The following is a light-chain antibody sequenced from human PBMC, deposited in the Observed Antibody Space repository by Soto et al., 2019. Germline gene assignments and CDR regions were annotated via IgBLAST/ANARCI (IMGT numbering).Light chain of an antibody. CDR2: WAS. CDR3: QQYHSDPIT. V-gene: IGKV4-1*01. CDR1: QSFLSISNNKNY. J-gene: IGKJ5*01. Sequence: DFVMTHAPDSLAVYLGERATINCKSSQSFLSISNNKNYLAWFQQKPGQPPKLLIYWASARKPGVPDRFIGSGSGTDFTLTITSLQAEDVAVYYCQQYHSDPITFGQGTRLEI.